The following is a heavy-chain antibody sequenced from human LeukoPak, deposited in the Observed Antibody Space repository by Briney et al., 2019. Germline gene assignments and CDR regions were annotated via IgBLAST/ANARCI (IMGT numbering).Heavy chain of an antibody. CDR3: ARVMSSWFDAFDI. CDR1: GYTFTSYY. J-gene: IGHJ3*02. D-gene: IGHD6-13*01. V-gene: IGHV1-8*01. Sequence: GASVKVSCKASGYTFTSYYMHWVRQAPGQGLEWMGWMNPNSGNTGYAQKFQGRVTITRNTSISTAYMELSSLRSEDTAVYYCARVMSSWFDAFDIWGQGTMVTVSS. CDR2: MNPNSGNT.